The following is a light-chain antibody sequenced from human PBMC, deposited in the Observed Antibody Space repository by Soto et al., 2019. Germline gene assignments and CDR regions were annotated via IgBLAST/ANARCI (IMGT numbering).Light chain of an antibody. Sequence: QSALTQPPSASGSPGQSVTISCTGTSSDVGGYNYVSWYQQHPGKAPKVMIYEVSKRPSGVPDRFSGSKSGNTASLTVSGLQAEDEADYYCSSYGGRNNLVVFGGWTKLTVL. CDR3: SSYGGRNNLVV. CDR2: EVS. CDR1: SSDVGGYNY. J-gene: IGLJ2*01. V-gene: IGLV2-8*01.